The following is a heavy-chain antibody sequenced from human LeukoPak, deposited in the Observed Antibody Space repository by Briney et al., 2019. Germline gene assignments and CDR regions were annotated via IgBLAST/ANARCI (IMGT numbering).Heavy chain of an antibody. V-gene: IGHV1-8*01. CDR3: ARFYSSSSSFDY. CDR1: GYTFTSYD. Sequence: ASVKVSCKASGYTFTSYDINWVRQATGQGLEWMGWMNPNSGNTGYAQKFQGRVTMTRNTSISTAYMELSSLRSEGTAVYYCARFYSSSSSFDYWGQGTLVTVSS. J-gene: IGHJ4*02. CDR2: MNPNSGNT. D-gene: IGHD6-13*01.